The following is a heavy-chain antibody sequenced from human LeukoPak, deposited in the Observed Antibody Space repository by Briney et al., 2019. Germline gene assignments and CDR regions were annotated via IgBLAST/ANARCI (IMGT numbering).Heavy chain of an antibody. CDR1: GFIFSTFA. Sequence: PGGSLRLSCAASGFIFSTFAMTWVRQAPGKGLEWVSAFSPDGIHYADSVKGRFAISRDDSMSTLFLQMNSLRAEDTAIYYCAKDYARGGCSLAHCNPIDSWGQGTLVTVSS. CDR3: AKDYARGGCSLAHCNPIDS. CDR2: FSPDGI. D-gene: IGHD2-15*01. J-gene: IGHJ4*02. V-gene: IGHV3-23*01.